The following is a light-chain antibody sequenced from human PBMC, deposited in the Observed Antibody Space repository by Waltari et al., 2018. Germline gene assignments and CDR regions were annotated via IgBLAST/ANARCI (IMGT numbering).Light chain of an antibody. CDR1: QDISNA. CDR3: QQYSNWPPLT. J-gene: IGKJ4*01. CDR2: DAS. V-gene: IGKV1D-13*01. Sequence: AVQLTQSPSSLSASVGDRVSITCRASQDISNALAWYQQKAGKPPKLLIYDASTLESGVPSKFSGSGSGTEFTLTISSLQSEDFAVYYCQQYSNWPPLTFGGGTKVEIK.